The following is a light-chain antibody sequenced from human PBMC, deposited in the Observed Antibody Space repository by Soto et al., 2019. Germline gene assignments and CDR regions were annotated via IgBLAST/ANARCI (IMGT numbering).Light chain of an antibody. J-gene: IGLJ1*01. V-gene: IGLV1-40*01. CDR3: QSYDRTLSARYV. Sequence: QSALTQPPPGSEAPGQRVSISCTGSSXNIGAGYGVHWYQQRPGTVPKLLIVRGTIRPSGVPDRFSACTSGTSSSLAITGLQADDGGDDDCQSYDRTLSARYVFGTGTTVTVL. CDR2: RGT. CDR1: SXNIGAGYG.